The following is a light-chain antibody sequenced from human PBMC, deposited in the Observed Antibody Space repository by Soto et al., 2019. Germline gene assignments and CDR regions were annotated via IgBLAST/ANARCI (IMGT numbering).Light chain of an antibody. J-gene: IGKJ1*01. Sequence: IVLTQSPGTLSLSPGERATLSCRASQSVSSSYLAWYQQKPGQAPRLLIYGASSRATGIPDRFSGSGSGTDSTLTISRLEPEDFAVYYCQQYGSLPWTFGQGTRWIS. CDR1: QSVSSSY. CDR2: GAS. CDR3: QQYGSLPWT. V-gene: IGKV3-20*01.